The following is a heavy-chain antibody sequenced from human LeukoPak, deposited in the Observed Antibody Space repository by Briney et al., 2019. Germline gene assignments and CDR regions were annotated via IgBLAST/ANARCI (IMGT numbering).Heavy chain of an antibody. CDR2: INTDGTVT. CDR3: ATKQWLAPPPDS. V-gene: IGHV3-74*01. Sequence: GGSLSLSCAASGFTFSKHWMLWVRQAPGKGLESVSRINTDGTVTTYADSVKGRFTVSRDNADNTMFLQMNSVRDEDTAVYYCATKQWLAPPPDSWGQGTPVTVSS. D-gene: IGHD6-19*01. CDR1: GFTFSKHW. J-gene: IGHJ4*02.